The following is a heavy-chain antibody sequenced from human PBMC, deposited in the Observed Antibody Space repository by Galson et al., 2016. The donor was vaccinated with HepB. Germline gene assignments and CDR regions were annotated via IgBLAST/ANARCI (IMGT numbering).Heavy chain of an antibody. D-gene: IGHD2-2*01. CDR3: ARDPRKIRYQLLEIYYYYYAMDV. V-gene: IGHV1-18*01. CDR1: GYTFTTYG. J-gene: IGHJ6*02. CDR2: ISAYNGNT. Sequence: QSGAEVKKPGASVKVSCKASGYTFTTYGISWVRQAPGQGLEWMGWISAYNGNTNYAQKLQGRVTMTTDTPTSTAYMELRSLGSDDTAVYYCARDPRKIRYQLLEIYYYYYAMDVWGQGTTVTVSS.